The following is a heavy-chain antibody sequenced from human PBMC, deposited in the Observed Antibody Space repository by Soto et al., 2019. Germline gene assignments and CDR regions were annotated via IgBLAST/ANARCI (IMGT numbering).Heavy chain of an antibody. D-gene: IGHD2-15*01. V-gene: IGHV3-9*01. CDR3: AKDIGPMVAAGGWFDP. CDR1: GFTFDDYA. CDR2: ISWNSGSI. J-gene: IGHJ5*02. Sequence: EVQLVESGGGLVQPGRSLRLSCAASGFTFDDYAMHWVRQAPGKGLEWVSGISWNSGSIGYADSVKGLFTISRDNAKNSLYLQMNSLRAEDTALYYCAKDIGPMVAAGGWFDPWGQGTLVTVSS.